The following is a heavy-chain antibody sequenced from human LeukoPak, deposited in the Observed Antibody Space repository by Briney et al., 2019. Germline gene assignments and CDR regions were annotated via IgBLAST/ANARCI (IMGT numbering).Heavy chain of an antibody. CDR2: IIPILGIA. D-gene: IGHD2-15*01. CDR1: GYTFTSYD. J-gene: IGHJ6*02. CDR3: ARDRSIVVVDGMDV. Sequence: SVKVSCKASGYTFTSYDINWVRQATGQGLEWMGRIIPILGIANYAQKFQGRVTITADKSTSTAYMELSSLRSEDTAVYYCARDRSIVVVDGMDVWGQGTTVTVSS. V-gene: IGHV1-69*04.